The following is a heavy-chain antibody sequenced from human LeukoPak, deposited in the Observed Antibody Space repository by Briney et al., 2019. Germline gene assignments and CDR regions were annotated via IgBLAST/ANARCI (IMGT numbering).Heavy chain of an antibody. J-gene: IGHJ4*02. Sequence: GGSLRLSCAASGFTFDDYAMHWVRQAPGKGLEWVSGISWNSGSIGYADSVKGRFTISRDNAKNSLYLQMNSLRAEDTAVYYCARSRGYSYGYAIRLFDYWGQGTLVTVSS. CDR3: ARSRGYSYGYAIRLFDY. CDR2: ISWNSGSI. D-gene: IGHD5-18*01. V-gene: IGHV3-9*01. CDR1: GFTFDDYA.